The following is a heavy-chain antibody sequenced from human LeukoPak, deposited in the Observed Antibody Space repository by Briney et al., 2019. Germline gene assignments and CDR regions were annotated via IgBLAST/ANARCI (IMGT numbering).Heavy chain of an antibody. V-gene: IGHV3-53*01. CDR1: GFTFSSYA. D-gene: IGHD2-15*01. J-gene: IGHJ4*02. CDR2: IYSGGNT. Sequence: PGGPLRLSCAASGFTFSSYAMHWVRQAPGKGLEWVSFIYSGGNTHYSDSVKGRFTISRDNSKNTLYLQMNSLRAEDTAIYYCARRAGEYSHPYDYWGQGTLVTVSS. CDR3: ARRAGEYSHPYDY.